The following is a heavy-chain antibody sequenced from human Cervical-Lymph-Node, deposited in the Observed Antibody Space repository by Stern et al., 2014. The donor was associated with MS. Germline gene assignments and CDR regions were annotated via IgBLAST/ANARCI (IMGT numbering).Heavy chain of an antibody. CDR3: AREAPVEPAATDAFDI. J-gene: IGHJ3*02. Sequence: VQLVESGGGVVQPGRSLSLSCAASGFTFSTYGMHWVRQAPGKGLEWVAVIWSDGTNSLYADSVKGRFTISRDNSKNTLYLQMNTLRTEDTAVYYCAREAPVEPAATDAFDIWGRGTMVAVSS. D-gene: IGHD2-2*01. V-gene: IGHV3-33*01. CDR2: IWSDGTNS. CDR1: GFTFSTYG.